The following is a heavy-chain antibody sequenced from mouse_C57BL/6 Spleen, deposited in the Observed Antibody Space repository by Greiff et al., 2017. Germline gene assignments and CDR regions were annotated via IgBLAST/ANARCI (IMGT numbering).Heavy chain of an antibody. CDR3: ARGSSHYYAMDY. CDR1: GFTFSSYA. CDR2: ISDGGSYT. J-gene: IGHJ4*01. Sequence: EVQLVESGGGLVKPGGSLKLSCAASGFTFSSYAMSWVRQTPEKRLEWVATISDGGSYTYYPDNVKGRFTISRDNAKNNLYLQMSHLKSEDTAMYYCARGSSHYYAMDYWGQGTSVTVSS. D-gene: IGHD1-1*01. V-gene: IGHV5-4*01.